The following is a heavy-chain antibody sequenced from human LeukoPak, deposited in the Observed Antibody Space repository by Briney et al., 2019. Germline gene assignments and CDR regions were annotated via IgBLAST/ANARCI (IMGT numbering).Heavy chain of an antibody. Sequence: ASLKVSSKASGYTXTPYYMHRVRQAPGHGLEWMGWINTNIVVTNYAQKFHGTVTMTRDTSISTGYMELSRLRSDDTAVYYCARGGYGGYDSPLDYWGEGNLVTVSS. J-gene: IGHJ4*02. CDR1: GYTXTPYY. CDR3: ARGGYGGYDSPLDY. CDR2: INTNIVVT. D-gene: IGHD5-12*01. V-gene: IGHV1-2*02.